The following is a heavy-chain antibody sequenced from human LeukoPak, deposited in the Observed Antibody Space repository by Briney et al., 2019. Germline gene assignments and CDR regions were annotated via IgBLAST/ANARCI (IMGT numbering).Heavy chain of an antibody. CDR2: IYYSGST. V-gene: IGHV4-59*01. CDR3: ARGAFDSSGYLGY. J-gene: IGHJ4*02. Sequence: SETLSLTCTVSGGSISSYYWSWIRQPPGKGLEWNGYIYYSGSTNYNPSLKSRVTISVDTSKNQFSLKLSSVTAADTAVYYCARGAFDSSGYLGYWGQGTLVTVSS. D-gene: IGHD3-22*01. CDR1: GGSISSYY.